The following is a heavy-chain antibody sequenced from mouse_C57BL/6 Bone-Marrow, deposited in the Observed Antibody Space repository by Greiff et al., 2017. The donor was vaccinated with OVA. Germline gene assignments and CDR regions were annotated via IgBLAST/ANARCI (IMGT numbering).Heavy chain of an antibody. J-gene: IGHJ2*01. CDR2: IYPGGGYT. D-gene: IGHD2-10*01. CDR3: AREGGPYPYYFDY. CDR1: GYTFTNYW. Sequence: VQLQQSGAELVRPGTSVKMSCKASGYTFTNYWIGWAKQRPGHGLEWIGDIYPGGGYTNYNEKFKGKATLTADKSSSTAYMQFSSLTSEDSAIYYCAREGGPYPYYFDYWGQGTTLTVSS. V-gene: IGHV1-63*01.